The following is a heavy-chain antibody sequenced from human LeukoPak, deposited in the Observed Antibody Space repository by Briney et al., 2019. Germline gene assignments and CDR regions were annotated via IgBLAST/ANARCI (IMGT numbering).Heavy chain of an antibody. CDR2: INPNSGGT. D-gene: IGHD3-22*01. CDR1: GYTFTGYY. Sequence: GASVKVSCKASGYTFTGYYMHWVRQAPGQGLDWMGWINPNSGGTNYAQKFQGRVTMTRDTSISTAYMELSRLRSDDTAVYYCASETYYYDSSGIDYWGQGTLVTVSS. CDR3: ASETYYYDSSGIDY. J-gene: IGHJ4*02. V-gene: IGHV1-2*02.